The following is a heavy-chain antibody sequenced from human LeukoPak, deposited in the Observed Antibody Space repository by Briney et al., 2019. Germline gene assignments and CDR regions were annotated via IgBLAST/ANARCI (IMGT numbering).Heavy chain of an antibody. Sequence: PSETLSLTCTVSGGSINSFYWSWIRQPPGKGLEWIGYIYYTGSTNYSPSLKSRVTISVDTSKNQFSLKLNSVTAADTAVYYCARASRASSNSGNWYYFDYWGQGTLVTVSS. V-gene: IGHV4-59*01. J-gene: IGHJ4*02. CDR2: IYYTGST. CDR1: GGSINSFY. CDR3: ARASRASSNSGNWYYFDY. D-gene: IGHD6-13*01.